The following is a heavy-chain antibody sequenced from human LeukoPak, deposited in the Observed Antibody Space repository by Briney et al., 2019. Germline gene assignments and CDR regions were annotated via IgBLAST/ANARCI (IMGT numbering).Heavy chain of an antibody. CDR3: ARVRGLNYYDSSGYSAHFDY. J-gene: IGHJ4*02. CDR2: ISSSGSTI. CDR1: GFTFSSYE. D-gene: IGHD3-22*01. V-gene: IGHV3-48*03. Sequence: PGGSLRLSCAASGFTFSSYEMNWVRQAPGKGLEWVLYISSSGSTIYYADSVKGRFTISRDNARNSLYLQMDSLRAEDTAVYYCARVRGLNYYDSSGYSAHFDYWGQGTLVTVSS.